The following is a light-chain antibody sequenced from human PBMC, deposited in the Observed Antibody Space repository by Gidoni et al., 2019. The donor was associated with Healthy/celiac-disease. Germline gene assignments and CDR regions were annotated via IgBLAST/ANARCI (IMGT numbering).Light chain of an antibody. V-gene: IGLV1-44*01. Sequence: QSVLTHPPSASGTPGQRVTISCSGSSPNIGSNTVNWYQQLPVTAPKLLIYSNNQRPSGVPDRFSGSKSGTSAYLAISGLQSEDEADYYCAAWDDSLNGLVFGGGTKLPVL. CDR1: SPNIGSNT. CDR2: SNN. J-gene: IGLJ2*01. CDR3: AAWDDSLNGLV.